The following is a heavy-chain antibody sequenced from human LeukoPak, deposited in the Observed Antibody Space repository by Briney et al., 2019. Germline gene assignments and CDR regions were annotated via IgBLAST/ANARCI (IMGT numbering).Heavy chain of an antibody. CDR3: ARSDYFAKFGEHYDY. J-gene: IGHJ4*02. V-gene: IGHV3-48*03. CDR2: ISSSGSTI. D-gene: IGHD3-10*01. CDR1: GFTFSNYE. Sequence: GGSLRLSCAASGFTFSNYEMNWVRQAPGKGLEWVSYISSSGSTIYYADSVKGRFTISRDNAKKSLYLQMNSLRAEDTAVYYCARSDYFAKFGEHYDYWGQGTLVTASS.